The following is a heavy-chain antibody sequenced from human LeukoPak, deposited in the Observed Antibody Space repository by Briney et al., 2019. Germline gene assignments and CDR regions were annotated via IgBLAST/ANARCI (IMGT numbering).Heavy chain of an antibody. J-gene: IGHJ5*02. D-gene: IGHD2-21*02. V-gene: IGHV1-24*01. CDR2: FDPEDGET. CDR1: AYTLTELS. Sequence: ASVKVSCKVSAYTLTELSMHWVRQAPGKGLERMGGFDPEDGETIYAQKFQGRVTMTEDTSTDTAYMELSSLRSEDTAVYYCATDLNCGGDCFGFDPWGQGTLVTVSS. CDR3: ATDLNCGGDCFGFDP.